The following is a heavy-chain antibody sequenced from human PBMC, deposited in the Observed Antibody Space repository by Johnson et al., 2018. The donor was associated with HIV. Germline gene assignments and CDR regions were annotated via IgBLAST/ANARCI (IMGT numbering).Heavy chain of an antibody. J-gene: IGHJ3*02. D-gene: IGHD2-21*01. Sequence: QEQLVESGGGVVQPGTSLRLSCAASGFTFSTYAMFWVRQAPGKGLEWVAVIWYDGSNKYYTDSVKGRFTISRDNSKNTLYLQMNSLRAEDTALYYCAKDRIVVVIAIGAFDIWGQGTMVTVSS. CDR3: AKDRIVVVIAIGAFDI. CDR2: IWYDGSNK. V-gene: IGHV3-33*06. CDR1: GFTFSTYA.